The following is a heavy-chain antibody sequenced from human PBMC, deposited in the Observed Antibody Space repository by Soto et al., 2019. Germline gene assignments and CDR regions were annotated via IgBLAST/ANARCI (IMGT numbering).Heavy chain of an antibody. CDR3: LRGDYYDASGPFSDAFDI. V-gene: IGHV3-7*04. J-gene: IGHJ3*02. CDR2: IKQDGSQK. CDR1: GFTFSNYW. D-gene: IGHD3-22*01. Sequence: GGSLRLSCAASGFTFSNYWMSWVREAPGKGLEWVANIKQDGSQKWYVDSVKGRFTISRENAKKSLYLQMNSLRAEDTAVYYCLRGDYYDASGPFSDAFDIWGRGTMVTVSS.